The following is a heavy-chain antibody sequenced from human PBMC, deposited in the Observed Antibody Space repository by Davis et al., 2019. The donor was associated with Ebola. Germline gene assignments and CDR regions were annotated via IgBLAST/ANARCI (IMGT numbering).Heavy chain of an antibody. D-gene: IGHD3-10*01. J-gene: IGHJ5*02. CDR2: IYHSGST. CDR3: ARGPTYYYGSGTPYGLGGFEP. CDR1: GGSFSGYY. Sequence: PSETLSLTCAVYGGSFSGYYWSWIRQPPGKGLEWIGYIYHSGSTYYNPSLKSRVTISVDRSTNQFSLKLTSVTAADTAVYYCARGPTYYYGSGTPYGLGGFEPWGQGTLVTVSS. V-gene: IGHV4-34*01.